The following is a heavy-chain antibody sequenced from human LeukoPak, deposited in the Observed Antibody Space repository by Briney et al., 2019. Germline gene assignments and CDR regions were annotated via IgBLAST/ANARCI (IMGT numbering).Heavy chain of an antibody. Sequence: GGSLRLSCAASGFTFSSQNMNWARQAPGKGLEWVAYIFTSGDSTKYADSVEGRFTISRDNAENSLFLLMNSLRVEDTAVYYCVKNGWLDYWGQGILVTVSS. CDR1: GFTFSSQN. CDR3: VKNGWLDY. J-gene: IGHJ4*02. CDR2: IFTSGDST. D-gene: IGHD6-19*01. V-gene: IGHV3-21*06.